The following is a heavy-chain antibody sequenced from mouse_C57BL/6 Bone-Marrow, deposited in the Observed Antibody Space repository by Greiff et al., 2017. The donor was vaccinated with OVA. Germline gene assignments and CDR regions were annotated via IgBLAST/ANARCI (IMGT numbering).Heavy chain of an antibody. D-gene: IGHD1-1*01. J-gene: IGHJ4*01. CDR1: GFTFSSYT. V-gene: IGHV5-9*01. CDR3: AIHWSPLYYYCSDAMDY. CDR2: ISGGGGNT. Sequence: EVMLVESGGGLVKPGGSLKLSCAASGFTFSSYTMPWVRQTPEKRLEWVATISGGGGNTYYPDSVKGRFTISRDNAKNTLYLQMSSLRSEDTALYYCAIHWSPLYYYCSDAMDYWGQGTSVTVSS.